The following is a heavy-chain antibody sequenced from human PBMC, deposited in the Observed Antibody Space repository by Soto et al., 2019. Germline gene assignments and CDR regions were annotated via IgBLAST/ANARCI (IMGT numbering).Heavy chain of an antibody. CDR2: MNPNSGNR. CDR1: GYTFTSYD. D-gene: IGHD3-10*01. CDR3: ARPYYYGSGSYFTGGYYYYGMDV. J-gene: IGHJ6*02. Sequence: SVKVSCQASGYTFTSYDINRARKATGQGLEWIGWMNPNSGNRGYGHKFQGRVTMTKNTSISTAYMQLSSLRSGDTAVYYCARPYYYGSGSYFTGGYYYYGMDVWG. V-gene: IGHV1-8*01.